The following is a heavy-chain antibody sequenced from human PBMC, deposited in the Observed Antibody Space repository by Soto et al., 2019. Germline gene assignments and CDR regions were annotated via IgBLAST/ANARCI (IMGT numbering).Heavy chain of an antibody. CDR3: ARGPGYCSGGSCYSGLNFDY. Sequence: GGSLRLSCAASGFTFSSYGMHWVRQAPGKGLEWVAVIWYDGSNKYYADSVKGRFTISRDNSKNTLYLQMNSLRAEDTAVYYCARGPGYCSGGSCYSGLNFDYWGQGTLVTVSS. CDR1: GFTFSSYG. CDR2: IWYDGSNK. D-gene: IGHD2-15*01. V-gene: IGHV3-33*01. J-gene: IGHJ4*02.